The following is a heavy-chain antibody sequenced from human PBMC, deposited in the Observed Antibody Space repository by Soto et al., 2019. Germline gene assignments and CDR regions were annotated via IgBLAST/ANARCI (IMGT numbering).Heavy chain of an antibody. J-gene: IGHJ4*02. CDR2: IYYSGST. CDR3: ARHQWIQLWEPFDY. CDR1: GGSISSSSYY. D-gene: IGHD5-18*01. Sequence: SETLSLTCTVSGGSISSSSYYWGWIRQPPGKGLEWIGSIYYSGSTYYNPSLKSRVTISVDTSKNQFSLKLSSVTAADTAVYYCARHQWIQLWEPFDYWGQGTLVTGSS. V-gene: IGHV4-39*01.